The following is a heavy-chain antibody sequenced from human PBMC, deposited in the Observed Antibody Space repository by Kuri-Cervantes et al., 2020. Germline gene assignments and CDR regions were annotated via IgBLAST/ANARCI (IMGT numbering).Heavy chain of an antibody. CDR2: ISWNSGSI. D-gene: IGHD3-3*01. Sequence: SLKISCAASGFTFDDYAMHWVRQAPGKGLEWVSGISWNSGSIGYVDSVKGRFTISRDNAKNSVYLQMNSLRVEDTAVYFCARGWSGLTYWGQGTLVTVSS. CDR1: GFTFDDYA. V-gene: IGHV3-9*01. CDR3: ARGWSGLTY. J-gene: IGHJ4*02.